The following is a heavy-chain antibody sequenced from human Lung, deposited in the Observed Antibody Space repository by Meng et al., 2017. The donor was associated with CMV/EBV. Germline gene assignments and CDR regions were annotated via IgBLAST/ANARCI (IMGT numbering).Heavy chain of an antibody. J-gene: IGHJ4*02. D-gene: IGHD3/OR15-3a*01. V-gene: IGHV3-30*02. Sequence: GESLKISCAASGFRFEDHGMHWIRQTPGKGLEWVAFIRHDGTNKFYGDSVKGRFTISRDNSKNTVYLQMNSLIPEETAVYYCAKDLLLFAGPKAYFDYWGQGXLVTVSS. CDR3: AKDLLLFAGPKAYFDY. CDR2: IRHDGTNK. CDR1: GFRFEDHG.